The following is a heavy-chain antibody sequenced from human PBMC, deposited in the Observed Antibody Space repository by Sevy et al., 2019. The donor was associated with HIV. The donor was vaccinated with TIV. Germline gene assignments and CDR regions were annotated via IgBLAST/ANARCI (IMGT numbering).Heavy chain of an antibody. Sequence: ASVKVSCKTSGFSISGNFLHWVRQAPGQGLEWMGWINPNTGAIDYAQKFHGRITMSRDTCITTVYMELSRLTSDDTAMYYCARPKGGVRYCSTVSCYDFDYWGQGALVTVSS. CDR3: ARPKGGVRYCSTVSCYDFDY. V-gene: IGHV1-2*02. CDR1: GFSISGNF. J-gene: IGHJ4*02. D-gene: IGHD2-8*01. CDR2: INPNTGAI.